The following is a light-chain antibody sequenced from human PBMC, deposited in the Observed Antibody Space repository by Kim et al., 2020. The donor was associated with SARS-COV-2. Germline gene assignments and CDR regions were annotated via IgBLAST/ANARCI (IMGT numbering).Light chain of an antibody. CDR1: QGISNT. V-gene: IGKV1-9*01. CDR3: QQLNVFPLT. CDR2: AAS. Sequence: DIQMTQSPSFLSASVGDRVTLTCRASQGISNTLAWYQQQPGRAPNLLIYAASTLQSGVPSRFSGSGSGTEFTLTISSLQPEDFATYYCQQLNVFPLTFGGGTKLEI. J-gene: IGKJ4*01.